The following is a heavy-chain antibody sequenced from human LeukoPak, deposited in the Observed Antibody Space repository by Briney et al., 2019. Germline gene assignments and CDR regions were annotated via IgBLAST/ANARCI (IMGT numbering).Heavy chain of an antibody. CDR2: IIPIFGTA. J-gene: IGHJ3*02. Sequence: SVKVSCKASGGTFSSYAISWVRQAPGQGLEWMGGIIPIFGTANYAQKSQGRVTITTDESTSTAYMELSSLRSEDTAVYYCARGRAPLENAFDIWGQGTMVTVSS. CDR1: GGTFSSYA. V-gene: IGHV1-69*05. CDR3: ARGRAPLENAFDI. D-gene: IGHD1-1*01.